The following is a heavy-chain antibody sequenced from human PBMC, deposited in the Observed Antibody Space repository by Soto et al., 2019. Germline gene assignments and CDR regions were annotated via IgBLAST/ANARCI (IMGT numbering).Heavy chain of an antibody. D-gene: IGHD1-1*01. CDR2: INGGTGQT. J-gene: IGHJ6*02. V-gene: IGHV1-3*01. Sequence: SVKVSCKASGYTFSTHAMHWVRQAPGQSLEWMGWINGGTGQTKHSHRFQDRVSITRDTSASTAYMGLSSLRSEDTAVYYCARGKGMEENYYYYGLDIWGQGTTVTVSS. CDR1: GYTFSTHA. CDR3: ARGKGMEENYYYYGLDI.